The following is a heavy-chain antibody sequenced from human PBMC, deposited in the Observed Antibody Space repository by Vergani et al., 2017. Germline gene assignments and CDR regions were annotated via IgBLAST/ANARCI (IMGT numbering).Heavy chain of an antibody. Sequence: EVQLLESGGGLVQPGGSLRLSCAASGFTFSRYAMTWVRQAPGKGLEWVSGISGSGGSTYYADSVKGRFTISRDNSKNTVYRQMNSLRAEDTATYYCAKEITVAGTSFYWGQGTLVTVSS. CDR2: ISGSGGST. J-gene: IGHJ4*02. CDR3: AKEITVAGTSFY. CDR1: GFTFSRYA. D-gene: IGHD6-19*01. V-gene: IGHV3-23*01.